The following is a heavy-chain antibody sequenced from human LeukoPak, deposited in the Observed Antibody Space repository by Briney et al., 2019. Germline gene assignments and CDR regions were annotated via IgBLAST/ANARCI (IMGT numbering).Heavy chain of an antibody. D-gene: IGHD3-10*01. Sequence: PGGSLRLSCTASGFTFSSYTMNWVRQAPGKGLEWVSSISSSSYIYFADSVKGRFTISRDNDKNSLYLQMNSLRAEDTAVYYCAKEMGITMVRGVIFDYWGQGTLVTVSS. CDR2: ISSSSYI. J-gene: IGHJ4*02. V-gene: IGHV3-21*06. CDR1: GFTFSSYT. CDR3: AKEMGITMVRGVIFDY.